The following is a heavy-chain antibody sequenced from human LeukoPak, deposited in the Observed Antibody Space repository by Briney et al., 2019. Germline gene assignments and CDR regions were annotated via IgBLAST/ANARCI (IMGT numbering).Heavy chain of an antibody. CDR3: ARDRVTMVRGVNYYFDY. V-gene: IGHV3-74*01. J-gene: IGHJ4*02. CDR1: GFTFSSYW. D-gene: IGHD3-10*01. CDR2: IGRDGSSA. Sequence: PGGSLRLSCAASGFTFSSYWMHWVRQAPGKGLVWVSRIGRDGSSASYADSVKGRFTISRDNAKNTLYLQMNSLRAEDTAVYYCARDRVTMVRGVNYYFDYWGQGTLVTVSS.